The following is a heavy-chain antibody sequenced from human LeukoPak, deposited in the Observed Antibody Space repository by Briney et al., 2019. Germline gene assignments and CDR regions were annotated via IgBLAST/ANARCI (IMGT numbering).Heavy chain of an antibody. Sequence: GGSLRLSCAASGFTFDDYAMHWVRQAPGKGLEWVSGISWNSGSIGYADSAKGRFTISRDNAKNSLYLQMNSLRAEDTALYYCAKDLEYSSSSNFDYWGQGTLVTVSS. D-gene: IGHD6-6*01. CDR3: AKDLEYSSSSNFDY. CDR2: ISWNSGSI. V-gene: IGHV3-9*01. J-gene: IGHJ4*02. CDR1: GFTFDDYA.